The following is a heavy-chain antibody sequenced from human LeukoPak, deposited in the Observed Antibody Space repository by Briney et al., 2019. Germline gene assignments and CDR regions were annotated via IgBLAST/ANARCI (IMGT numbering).Heavy chain of an antibody. CDR3: ARDRSGYSYGEPLDH. CDR2: INPNSGGT. CDR1: GYTFTGYY. V-gene: IGHV1-2*06. J-gene: IGHJ4*02. Sequence: GASVKVSCKASGYTFTGYYMHWVRQAPGQGLEWMGRINPNSGGTNYAQNFQGRVTMTRDTSMNTAYMELSRLRGDDTAVYYCARDRSGYSYGEPLDHWGQGTLVIVSS. D-gene: IGHD5-18*01.